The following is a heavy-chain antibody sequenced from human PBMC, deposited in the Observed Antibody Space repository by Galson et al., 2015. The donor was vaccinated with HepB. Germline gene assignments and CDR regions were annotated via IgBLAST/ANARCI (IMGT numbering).Heavy chain of an antibody. J-gene: IGHJ3*02. CDR2: IFYNGGGT. D-gene: IGHD3-16*01. Sequence: SLRLSCAASGFIFNDYGMTWVRQAPGKELQWDSGIFYNGGGTHYVDSVKGRFTISRGNAKKSLYLQMNNLRVDDTALYFCARKNYGDSYDMWGQGTMVTVS. CDR3: ARKNYGDSYDM. V-gene: IGHV3-20*04. CDR1: GFIFNDYG.